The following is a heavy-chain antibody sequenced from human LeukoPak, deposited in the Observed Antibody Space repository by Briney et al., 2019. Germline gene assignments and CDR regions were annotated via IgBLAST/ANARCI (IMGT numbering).Heavy chain of an antibody. CDR1: GFTLSSYA. J-gene: IGHJ4*02. D-gene: IGHD5-12*01. CDR2: IIGSGGTT. CDR3: AKDRSGYDYYGQYYFDY. V-gene: IGHV3-23*01. Sequence: GGSLRLSCAASGFTLSSYAMSWVRQAPGKGLEWVSGIIGSGGTTYYADSVKGRFTISRDSSKNTLYLQMNSLSAEDTALYYCAKDRSGYDYYGQYYFDYWGQGTPVTVSS.